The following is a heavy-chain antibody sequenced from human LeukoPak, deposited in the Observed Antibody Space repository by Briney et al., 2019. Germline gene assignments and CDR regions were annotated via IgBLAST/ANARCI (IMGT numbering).Heavy chain of an antibody. J-gene: IGHJ4*02. CDR3: ARRVFPDYFDY. CDR2: IYHSGST. D-gene: IGHD6-13*01. Sequence: SETLSLTCAVSGYSISSGYNWGWIRQPPGKGLEWIGSIYHSGSTYHNPSLKSRVTISVDTSKNQFSLKLSSVTAADTAIYYCARRVFPDYFDYWGQGTLVTVSS. V-gene: IGHV4-38-2*01. CDR1: GYSISSGYN.